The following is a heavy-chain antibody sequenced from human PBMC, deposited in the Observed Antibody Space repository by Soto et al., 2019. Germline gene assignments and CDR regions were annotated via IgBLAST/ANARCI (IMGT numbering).Heavy chain of an antibody. CDR3: ARGGWFGEHPLSHDFDI. D-gene: IGHD3-10*01. J-gene: IGHJ3*02. Sequence: ASVKVSCKASGYTFTSYGISWVRQAPGQGLEWMGWISAYNGNTNYAQKLQGRVTMTTDTSTSTAYMELRSLRSDDTAVYYCARGGWFGEHPLSHDFDIWGQGTMVTVSS. V-gene: IGHV1-18*01. CDR1: GYTFTSYG. CDR2: ISAYNGNT.